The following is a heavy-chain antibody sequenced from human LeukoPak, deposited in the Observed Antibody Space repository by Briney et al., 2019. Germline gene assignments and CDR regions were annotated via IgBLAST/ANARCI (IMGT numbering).Heavy chain of an antibody. V-gene: IGHV3-23*01. CDR1: GFTFSSYA. Sequence: GGSLRLSCAASGFTFSSYAMSWVRQAPGKGLEWVSAVSNSGARTYNTDSVKGRFTISRDNSKNTLYLQMNSLRAEDTAVYYCTRDGDPGKQPKLRFYDYWGQGTLVTVSS. D-gene: IGHD3-3*01. J-gene: IGHJ4*02. CDR2: VSNSGART. CDR3: TRDGDPGKQPKLRFYDY.